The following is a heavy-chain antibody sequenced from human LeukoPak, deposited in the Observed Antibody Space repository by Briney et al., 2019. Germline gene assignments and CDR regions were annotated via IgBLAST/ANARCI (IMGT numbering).Heavy chain of an antibody. J-gene: IGHJ4*02. V-gene: IGHV1-46*01. CDR2: IAPSVDTT. CDR1: GFTFTNYL. CDR3: VREESGGYFDY. Sequence: ASVTVSFKSSGFTFTNYLLHWERQAPGQGLEWVGRIAPSVDTTNYAQKFRDRVTMTRDTSTNTVYMELRSLRSEDTAVYYCVREESGGYFDYWGQGTLVSVSS. D-gene: IGHD2-8*02.